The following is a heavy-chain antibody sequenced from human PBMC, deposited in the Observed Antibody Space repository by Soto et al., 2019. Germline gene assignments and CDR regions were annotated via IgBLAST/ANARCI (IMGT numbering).Heavy chain of an antibody. D-gene: IGHD3-16*02. CDR2: ISWNSVSI. J-gene: IGHJ5*02. V-gene: IGHV3-9*01. Sequence: EVQLVESGGGLVQPGRSLRLSCAASGFTFDDYAMHWVRQAPGKGLEWVSGISWNSVSIGYADSVKGRFTISRDNAKNSLYLPMNSLGAEDTALYDRSKAVIASGWEGGNWFDPWGQGTLFTVSS. CDR3: SKAVIASGWEGGNWFDP. CDR1: GFTFDDYA.